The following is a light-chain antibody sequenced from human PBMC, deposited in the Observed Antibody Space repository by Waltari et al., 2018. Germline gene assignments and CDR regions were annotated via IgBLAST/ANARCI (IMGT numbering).Light chain of an antibody. CDR3: QQYHSDFLT. CDR2: KSS. J-gene: IGKJ4*01. CDR1: QSIENW. V-gene: IGKV1-5*03. Sequence: DIQTTQSPSTLSASVGDRVTLTCRASQSIENWLAWYQQKPGQAPKVIIYKSSTSDSGVPSRFSGSGFGTEFTLTISSLQPDDFATYYCQQYHSDFLTFGGGTKVEI.